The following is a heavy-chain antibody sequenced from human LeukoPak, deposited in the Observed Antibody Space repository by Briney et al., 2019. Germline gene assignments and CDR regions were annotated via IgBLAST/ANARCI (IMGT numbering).Heavy chain of an antibody. Sequence: SETLSLTCTVSGGSISSYYWSWIRQPPGKGLEWIGYIYYSGSTNYNPSLKSRVTISVDTSKNQFSLKLSSVTAADTAVYYCAGRPLQLWNYYFDYWGQGTLVTVSS. J-gene: IGHJ4*02. CDR2: IYYSGST. CDR1: GGSISSYY. CDR3: AGRPLQLWNYYFDY. V-gene: IGHV4-59*08. D-gene: IGHD5-18*01.